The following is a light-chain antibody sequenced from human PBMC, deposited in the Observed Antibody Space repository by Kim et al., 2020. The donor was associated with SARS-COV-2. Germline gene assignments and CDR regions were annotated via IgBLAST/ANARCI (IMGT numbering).Light chain of an antibody. Sequence: PGERVTFSCRASQSVSSSYLTWYQQKPGQAPRLLIYGASTRATGIPARFSGSGSGTDFTLTISSLQPEDFAVYYCQQDYNLLALTFGGGTKV. CDR1: QSVSSSY. V-gene: IGKV3D-7*01. CDR3: QQDYNLLALT. CDR2: GAS. J-gene: IGKJ4*01.